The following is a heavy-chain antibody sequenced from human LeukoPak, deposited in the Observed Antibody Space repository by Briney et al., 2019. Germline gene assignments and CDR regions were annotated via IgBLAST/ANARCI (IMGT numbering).Heavy chain of an antibody. CDR3: ARSDWSGSNLIY. D-gene: IGHD3-3*01. Sequence: KPSETLSLTCAVYGGSFSGYYWSWIRQPPGKGLEWIGEINHSGSTNYNPSLKSRVTISVDTSKNQFSLKLSSVTAADTAVYYCARSDWSGSNLIYWGQGTLVTVSS. V-gene: IGHV4-34*01. J-gene: IGHJ4*02. CDR1: GGSFSGYY. CDR2: INHSGST.